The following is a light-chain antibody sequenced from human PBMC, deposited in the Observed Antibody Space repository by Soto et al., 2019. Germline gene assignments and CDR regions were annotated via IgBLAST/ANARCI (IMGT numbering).Light chain of an antibody. J-gene: IGLJ2*01. CDR2: DVS. CDR1: SSDVGGYND. V-gene: IGLV2-14*03. Sequence: QSVLTQPASVSGSPGQSITISCTGTSSDVGGYNDVSWYQHHPGKAPKLMIYDVSSRPSGVSNRFSGSKSGNTASLTISGLQAEDEADYYCNSYTGSTTPVFGVGTQLTVL. CDR3: NSYTGSTTPV.